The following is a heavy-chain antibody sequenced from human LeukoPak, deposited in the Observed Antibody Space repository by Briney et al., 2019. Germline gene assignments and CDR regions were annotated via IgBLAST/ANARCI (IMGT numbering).Heavy chain of an antibody. D-gene: IGHD2-15*01. Sequence: GRSLRLSCAASGFTFDDYAMHWVRQAPGKGLEWVSGISWNSGSIGYADSVKGRFTISRDNAKNTFYLQMNSLRAEDTAVYYCARVSVAGAQTHDYWGQGTLVTVSS. V-gene: IGHV3-9*01. CDR3: ARVSVAGAQTHDY. CDR2: ISWNSGSI. CDR1: GFTFDDYA. J-gene: IGHJ4*02.